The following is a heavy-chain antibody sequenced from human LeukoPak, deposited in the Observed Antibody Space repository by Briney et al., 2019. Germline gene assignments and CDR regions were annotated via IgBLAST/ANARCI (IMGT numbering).Heavy chain of an antibody. CDR1: GFTFSSYW. J-gene: IGHJ4*02. D-gene: IGHD6-6*01. Sequence: PGGSLRLSCAASGFTFSSYWMHWVRHAPGKGLVWVSRITSDGSITTYADFVKGRFTISRDNAKNTVCLQMNSLRVEDTAVYYCARDVPGQLGGLDYGGQGTLFTVSS. V-gene: IGHV3-74*01. CDR3: ARDVPGQLGGLDY. CDR2: ITSDGSIT.